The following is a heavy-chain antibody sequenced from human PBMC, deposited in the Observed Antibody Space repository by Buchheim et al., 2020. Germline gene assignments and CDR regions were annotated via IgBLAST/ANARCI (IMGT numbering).Heavy chain of an antibody. CDR3: ARPHFSYGSGAYYFDY. J-gene: IGHJ4*02. CDR2: IYYSGST. V-gene: IGHV4-39*01. CDR1: GGSISSSSYY. Sequence: QLQLQESGPGLVKPSETLSLTCTVSGGSISSSSYYWGWIRQPPGQGLEWIGSIYYSGSTYYNPSLKSRVTISVDTSKNQFSLKLSTVTAADTAVYYCARPHFSYGSGAYYFDYWGQGTL. D-gene: IGHD3-10*01.